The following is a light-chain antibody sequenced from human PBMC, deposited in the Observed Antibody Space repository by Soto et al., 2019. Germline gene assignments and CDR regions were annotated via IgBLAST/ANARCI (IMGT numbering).Light chain of an antibody. Sequence: DIRMPQSPSSLSASVGDRVTITCRASQSIDNHLNWYQQHPGKAPNARIYDASNLQSGAPSRFSGSGSGTDFTLTIRGLQPDDAATYYCHQTYSPPDTFGQVTKVESK. CDR2: DAS. CDR1: QSIDNH. CDR3: HQTYSPPDT. V-gene: IGKV1-39*01. J-gene: IGKJ1*01.